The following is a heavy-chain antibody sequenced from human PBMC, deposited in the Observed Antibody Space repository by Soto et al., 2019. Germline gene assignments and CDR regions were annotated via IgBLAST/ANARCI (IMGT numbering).Heavy chain of an antibody. J-gene: IGHJ4*02. CDR1: GYTFTSYY. CDR3: ALTRLNDSPAPNFDY. V-gene: IGHV1-46*01. D-gene: IGHD3-22*01. Sequence: ASVKVSCKASGYTFTSYYMHWVRQAPGQGLEWMGIINPSGGSTSYAQKFQGRVTMTRDTSTSTVYMELSSLRSEDTAVYYCALTRLNDSPAPNFDYWGQGTLVTVSS. CDR2: INPSGGST.